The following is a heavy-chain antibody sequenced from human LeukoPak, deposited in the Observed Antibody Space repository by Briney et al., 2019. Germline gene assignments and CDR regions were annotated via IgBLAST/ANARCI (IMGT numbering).Heavy chain of an antibody. CDR2: IYSSGST. D-gene: IGHD6-19*01. CDR3: AREKNGWYTYGYYIIDV. Sequence: SETLSLTCTVSGGSSSGYHWSWIRQPAGRGLEWIGRIYSSGSTNYNTSLKSRITIPVDTPKNQSALTLTSVTTADTALYYCAREKNGWYTYGYYIIDVWGKGTTVTISS. CDR1: GGSSSGYH. J-gene: IGHJ6*03. V-gene: IGHV4-4*07.